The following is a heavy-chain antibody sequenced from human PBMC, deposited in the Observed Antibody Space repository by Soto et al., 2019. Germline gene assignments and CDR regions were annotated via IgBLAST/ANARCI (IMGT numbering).Heavy chain of an antibody. J-gene: IGHJ5*01. V-gene: IGHV4-31*03. CDR3: AKDYGGPPLNRFDS. Sequence: SETLSLTCTVSGGSLREFGHFWTWIRQRPGRGLEWIGYSTYTGVTYYSPSLQSRISISVDTSKNQFSLTLNSVSAADTAVYYCAKDYGGPPLNRFDSWGHGTLVTVSS. D-gene: IGHD4-17*01. CDR2: STYTGVT. CDR1: GGSLREFGHF.